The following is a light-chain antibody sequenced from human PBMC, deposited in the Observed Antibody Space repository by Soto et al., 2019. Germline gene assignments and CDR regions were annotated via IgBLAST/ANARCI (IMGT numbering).Light chain of an antibody. CDR3: QQRSSWPPT. CDR2: DAS. J-gene: IGKJ5*01. CDR1: QSVSSY. Sequence: DIVLTQSPATLSLSPGERATLSCTASQSVSSYLAWYQQKPGQAPRLLIYDASNRATGIPARFGGGGSGTDFTLTISSLEPEDFAVYYCQQRSSWPPTFGQGTRLEIK. V-gene: IGKV3-11*01.